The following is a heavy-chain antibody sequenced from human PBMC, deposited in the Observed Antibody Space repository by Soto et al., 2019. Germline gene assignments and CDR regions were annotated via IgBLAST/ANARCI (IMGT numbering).Heavy chain of an antibody. D-gene: IGHD3-3*01. CDR2: IYYSGST. J-gene: IGHJ6*03. CDR3: ARGAYYDFWSGHSYYYYYMDV. CDR1: GGSISSYY. Sequence: SETLSLTCTVSGGSISSYYWSWIRQPPGKGLEWIGYIYYSGSTNYNPSLKSRVTISVDTSKNQFSLKLSSVTAADTAVYYCARGAYYDFWSGHSYYYYYMDVWGKGTTVNVSS. V-gene: IGHV4-59*01.